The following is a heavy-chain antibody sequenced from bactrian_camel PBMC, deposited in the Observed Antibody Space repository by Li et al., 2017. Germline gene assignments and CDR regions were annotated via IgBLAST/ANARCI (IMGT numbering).Heavy chain of an antibody. CDR2: IRRNGDA. Sequence: DVQLVESGGGSVQAGGSLRLSCAHSGYPSSRHCMGWFRQAPGKAREGIAGIRRNGDAYYADSVKGRFTISRDDRASMVYLQLNSLKSEDTAMYYCAKGPRDQALTSPRGQGTQVTVS. V-gene: IGHV3S67*01. J-gene: IGHJ4*01. CDR3: AKGPRDQALTSP. D-gene: IGHD3*01. CDR1: GYPSSRHC.